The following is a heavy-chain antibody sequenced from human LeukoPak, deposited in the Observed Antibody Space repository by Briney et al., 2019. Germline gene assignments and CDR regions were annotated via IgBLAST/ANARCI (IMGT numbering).Heavy chain of an antibody. CDR1: GGSISSSNW. CDR2: IYHSGST. V-gene: IGHV4-4*02. J-gene: IGHJ5*02. Sequence: PSGTLSLTCAVSGGSISSSNWWSLVRQPPGKGLEWIGEIYHSGSTNYNPSLKSRVTISVDKSKNQFSLKLSSVTAADTAVYYCARERSRDGYLLGFDPWGQGTLVTVSS. D-gene: IGHD5-24*01. CDR3: ARERSRDGYLLGFDP.